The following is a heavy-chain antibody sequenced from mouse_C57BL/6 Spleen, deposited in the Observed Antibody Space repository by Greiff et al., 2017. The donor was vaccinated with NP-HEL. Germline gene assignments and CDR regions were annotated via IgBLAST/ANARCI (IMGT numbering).Heavy chain of an antibody. J-gene: IGHJ4*01. CDR3: TTRGTVVSYYYAMDY. V-gene: IGHV14-4*01. Sequence: EVQLQQSGAELVRPGASVKLSCTASGFNIKDDYMHWVKQRPEQGLEWIGWIDPENGDTEYASKFQGKAPITADTSSNTAYLQLSSLTSEDTAVYYCTTRGTVVSYYYAMDYWGQGTSVTVSS. CDR2: IDPENGDT. CDR1: GFNIKDDY. D-gene: IGHD1-1*01.